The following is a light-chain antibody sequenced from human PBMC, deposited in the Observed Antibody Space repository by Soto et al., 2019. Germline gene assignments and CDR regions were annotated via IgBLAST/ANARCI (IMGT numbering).Light chain of an antibody. Sequence: EIVLTQSPPTLSLSPGERATLSCRASQSVSSYLAWYQQKPGQAPRLLIYDASNRATGIPARFIGSGSGTDFSRTISSLEPEDFAVYYCQQRSNWPPGVTCGGGTKVEIK. CDR3: QQRSNWPPGVT. CDR1: QSVSSY. V-gene: IGKV3-11*01. J-gene: IGKJ4*01. CDR2: DAS.